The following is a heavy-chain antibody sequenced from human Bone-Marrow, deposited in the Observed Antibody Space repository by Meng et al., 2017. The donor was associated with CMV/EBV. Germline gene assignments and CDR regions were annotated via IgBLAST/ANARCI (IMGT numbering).Heavy chain of an antibody. CDR3: ARDRYCSSTSCYFLYYYGMAV. D-gene: IGHD2-2*01. Sequence: SVKVSCKASGYTFTSYGISWVRQAPGQGLEWMGRIIPILGIANYAQKFQGRVTITADKSTSTAYMELSSLRSEDTAVYYCARDRYCSSTSCYFLYYYGMAVWGPGTTVTGSS. J-gene: IGHJ6*01. CDR1: GYTFTSYG. CDR2: IIPILGIA. V-gene: IGHV1-69*04.